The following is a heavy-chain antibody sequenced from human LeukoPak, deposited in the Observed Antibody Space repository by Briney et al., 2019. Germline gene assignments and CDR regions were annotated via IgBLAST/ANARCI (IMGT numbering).Heavy chain of an antibody. CDR2: ISYSETT. J-gene: IGHJ3*02. D-gene: IGHD2-21*02. Sequence: SETLSLTCTISGGSISSRGHYWSWIRQHPGRGLEWIGYISYSETTYYNPSLKSRVTISVDTSKNQFSLKLDSVTAADTAVYYCASSCGGDCFGAFDIWGQGTMVTVSS. CDR3: ASSCGGDCFGAFDI. V-gene: IGHV4-31*03. CDR1: GGSISSRGHY.